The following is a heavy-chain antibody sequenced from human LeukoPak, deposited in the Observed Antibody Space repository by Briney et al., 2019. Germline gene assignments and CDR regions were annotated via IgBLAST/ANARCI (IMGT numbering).Heavy chain of an antibody. CDR1: GFTVSSNY. D-gene: IGHD3-9*01. J-gene: IGHJ5*02. CDR2: IYSGGST. Sequence: PGGSLRLSCAASGFTVSSNYMSWVRQAPGKGLEWVSVIYSGGSTYYADSVKGRFTISRDNSKNTLYLQMNSLRAEDTAVYYCARDFSWLGGWFDPWGQGTLVTVSS. V-gene: IGHV3-66*01. CDR3: ARDFSWLGGWFDP.